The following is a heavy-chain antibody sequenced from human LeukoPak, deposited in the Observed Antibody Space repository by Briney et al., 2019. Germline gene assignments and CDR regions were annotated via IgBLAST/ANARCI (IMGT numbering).Heavy chain of an antibody. J-gene: IGHJ4*02. CDR2: IYYSGST. D-gene: IGHD2-15*01. CDR1: GGSISSYY. CDR3: ARHGKTRVVDY. V-gene: IGHV4-59*08. Sequence: SETLSLTCTVSGGSISSYYWSWIRQPPGKGLEWIGYIYYSGSTNYNPSLKSRVTISVDTSKNQFSLKLSSVTAADTAVYYCARHGKTRVVDYWGRGTLVTVSS.